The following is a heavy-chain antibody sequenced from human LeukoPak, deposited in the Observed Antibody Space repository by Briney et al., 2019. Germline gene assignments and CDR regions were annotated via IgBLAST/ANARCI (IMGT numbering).Heavy chain of an antibody. D-gene: IGHD1-26*01. CDR2: ISRSSSTI. CDR1: GFTFSSYS. Sequence: PGGSLRLSCAASGFTFSSYSMNWVRQAPGKGPEWVSYISRSSSTIYYADSVKGRFTISRDNAKNSLYLQMNSLRAEDTAVYYCARDGIVGVDYWGQGTLVTVSS. CDR3: ARDGIVGVDY. J-gene: IGHJ4*02. V-gene: IGHV3-48*01.